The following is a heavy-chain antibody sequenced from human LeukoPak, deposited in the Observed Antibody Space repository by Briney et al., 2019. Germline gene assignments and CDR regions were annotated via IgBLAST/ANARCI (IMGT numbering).Heavy chain of an antibody. Sequence: ASVKVSCKASGFTFTSYDINWVRQATGQGLEWMGWMNLINGNTGYAQKFQGRVTMTRDTSISTAYMELRSLRSDDTAVYYCVRDGEGVAISVNYWFDPWGQGTLVTVSS. CDR1: GFTFTSYD. CDR2: MNLINGNT. D-gene: IGHD3-10*01. J-gene: IGHJ5*02. CDR3: VRDGEGVAISVNYWFDP. V-gene: IGHV1-8*01.